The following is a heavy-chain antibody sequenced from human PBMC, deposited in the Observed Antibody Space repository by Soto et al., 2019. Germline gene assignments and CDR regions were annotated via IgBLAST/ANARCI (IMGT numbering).Heavy chain of an antibody. V-gene: IGHV3-23*01. CDR3: ASYYDSSGYPHDAFDI. D-gene: IGHD3-22*01. J-gene: IGHJ3*02. CDR2: ISGSGGST. Sequence: GGSLRLSCAASGFTFSSYAMSWVRQAPGKGLEWVSAISGSGGSTYYADSVKGRFTISRDNSKNTLYLQMNSLRAEDTAVYYCASYYDSSGYPHDAFDIWGQGTMVTVSS. CDR1: GFTFSSYA.